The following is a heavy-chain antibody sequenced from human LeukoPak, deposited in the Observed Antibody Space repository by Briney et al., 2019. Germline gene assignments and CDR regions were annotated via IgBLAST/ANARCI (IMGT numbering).Heavy chain of an antibody. CDR2: IYYSGST. V-gene: IGHV4-59*08. J-gene: IGHJ5*02. D-gene: IGHD3-10*01. CDR1: GGSISSYY. CDR3: ARSPMVRGVITDNWFDP. Sequence: SETLSLTCTVSGGSISSYYWSWIRQPPGKGLEWIGYIYYSGSTNYNPSLKSRVTISVDTSKNQFSLKLSSVTAADTAVYYCARSPMVRGVITDNWFDPWGQGTLVTVSS.